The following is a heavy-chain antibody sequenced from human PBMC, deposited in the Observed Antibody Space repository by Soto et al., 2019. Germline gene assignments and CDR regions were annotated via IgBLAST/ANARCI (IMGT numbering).Heavy chain of an antibody. J-gene: IGHJ4*02. CDR1: GGSISSYF. Sequence: QVQLQESGPGLLKPSETLSLTCTVSGGSISSYFYIWVRQPPGKGLEWIGSVYYTGTTDYNPSLKSRVTISVDTPKTQFSLNLRSVTAADTAVYYCARDLAAVPRAFDYWGRGTLVTVSS. V-gene: IGHV4-59*01. CDR2: VYYTGTT. D-gene: IGHD6-13*01. CDR3: ARDLAAVPRAFDY.